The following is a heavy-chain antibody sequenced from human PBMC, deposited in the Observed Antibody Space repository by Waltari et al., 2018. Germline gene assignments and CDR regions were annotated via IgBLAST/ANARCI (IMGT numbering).Heavy chain of an antibody. CDR2: IHASGNT. Sequence: QLHLQQSGPRLVKSSDTLSLTCDVSGGLIASSRYLWAWLRQPPGKGLQWIGTIHASGNTYYSPSLQSRVIISVDSSKYQFSLRLNSVTAADTAIYYCARHVDPYETSGHFLYYFDNWGPGTVVTVSS. V-gene: IGHV4-39*01. D-gene: IGHD3-16*01. CDR1: GGLIASSRYL. J-gene: IGHJ4*02. CDR3: ARHVDPYETSGHFLYYFDN.